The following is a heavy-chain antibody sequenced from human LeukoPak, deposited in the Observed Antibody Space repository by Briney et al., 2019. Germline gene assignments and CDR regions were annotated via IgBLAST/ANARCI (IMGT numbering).Heavy chain of an antibody. CDR2: IYYSGST. V-gene: IGHV4-39*01. Sequence: SETLSLTCTVSGGSISSSSYYWGWIRQPTGKGLEWIGSIYYSGSTYYNPSLKSRVTISVDTSKNQFSLKLSSVTAADTAVYYCARPFYSSGAFDIWGQGTMVTVSS. CDR3: ARPFYSSGAFDI. CDR1: GGSISSSSYY. D-gene: IGHD2/OR15-2a*01. J-gene: IGHJ3*02.